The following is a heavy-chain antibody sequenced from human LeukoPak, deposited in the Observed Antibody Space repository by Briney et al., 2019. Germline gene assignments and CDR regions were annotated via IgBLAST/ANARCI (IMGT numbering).Heavy chain of an antibody. J-gene: IGHJ5*02. CDR3: ARKYSSSPGGFDP. V-gene: IGHV4-31*03. Sequence: SETLSLTCTVSGGSITSGGYYWTWIRQHPGKGLEWIGYIYHTGSTYYNPSLKSRVTISVDTSKNQFPLKLTPVTAADTAVYYCARKYSSSPGGFDPWGQGTLVTVSS. D-gene: IGHD6-13*01. CDR1: GGSITSGGYY. CDR2: IYHTGST.